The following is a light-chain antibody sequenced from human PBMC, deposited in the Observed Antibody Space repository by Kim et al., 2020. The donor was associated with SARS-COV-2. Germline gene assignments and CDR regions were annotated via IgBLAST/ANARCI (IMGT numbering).Light chain of an antibody. J-gene: IGKJ2*01. V-gene: IGKV4-1*01. CDR1: QSVLYIPNNANY. CDR3: HQYYSPPHT. CDR2: WAS. Sequence: DIVMTQSPESLAVSLGERATINCKSSQSVLYIPNNANYLAWYQQKPGQPPKLLIYWASTRQSGVPERFSGGGSGTDFTLSINSLQAEDVATYFSHQYYSPPHTLRQGTKLEI.